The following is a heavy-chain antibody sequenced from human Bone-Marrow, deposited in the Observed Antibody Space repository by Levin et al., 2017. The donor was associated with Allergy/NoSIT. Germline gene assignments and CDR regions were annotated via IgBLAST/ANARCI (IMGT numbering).Heavy chain of an antibody. CDR3: GKDMRGTWSEGGAVDY. D-gene: IGHD1-26*01. CDR2: INLNSGDT. Sequence: ASVKVSCKASGYTFAGYYMHWVRQAPGQGLEWMGWINLNSGDTHYAQKFQGRVIVTSDTSISTVYMEMTRLTSDDTAVYYCGKDMRGTWSEGGAVDYWGQGTLVTVSS. V-gene: IGHV1-2*02. CDR1: GYTFAGYY. J-gene: IGHJ4*02.